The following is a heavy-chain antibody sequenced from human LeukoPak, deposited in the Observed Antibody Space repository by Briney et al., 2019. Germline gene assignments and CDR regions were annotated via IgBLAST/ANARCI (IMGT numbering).Heavy chain of an antibody. J-gene: IGHJ3*02. Sequence: SETLSLTCAVSGGSISSSNWWSWVRQPPGKGLEWIGEIYHSGSTNYNPSLKSRVTISVDKSKNQFSLKLSSVTAADTAVYYCVKDARGAAAADDPFDTWGQGTLVTVSS. V-gene: IGHV4-4*02. D-gene: IGHD6-13*01. CDR2: IYHSGST. CDR3: VKDARGAAAADDPFDT. CDR1: GGSISSSNW.